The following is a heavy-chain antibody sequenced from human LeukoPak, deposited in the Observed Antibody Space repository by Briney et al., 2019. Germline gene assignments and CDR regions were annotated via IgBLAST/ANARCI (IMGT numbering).Heavy chain of an antibody. CDR1: GFTFSSYG. Sequence: GGSLRLSCAASGFTFSSYGMHWVRQAPGKGLEWVAVIWYDGSNKYYADSVKGRFTISRDNSKNTLYLQMNSLRAEDTAVYYCAKTNHRTGDGAFDIWGQGTMVTVSS. CDR3: AKTNHRTGDGAFDI. J-gene: IGHJ3*02. D-gene: IGHD7-27*01. CDR2: IWYDGSNK. V-gene: IGHV3-33*06.